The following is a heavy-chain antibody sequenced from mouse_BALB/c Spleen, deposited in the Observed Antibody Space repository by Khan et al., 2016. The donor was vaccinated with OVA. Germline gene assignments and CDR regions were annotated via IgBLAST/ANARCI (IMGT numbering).Heavy chain of an antibody. CDR3: ARDGAYYRNDGWFAY. CDR2: INPSSGYT. CDR1: GYTFTSYT. Sequence: QVQLQQSGAELARPGASVKMSCKASGYTFTSYTIHWIKQRPGQGLEWIGYINPSSGYTNYNQKFKDKATLNADKSSTTAYMQLSSLTSDDSAVYYCARDGAYYRNDGWFAYWGQGTLVTVSA. V-gene: IGHV1-4*01. J-gene: IGHJ3*01. D-gene: IGHD2-14*01.